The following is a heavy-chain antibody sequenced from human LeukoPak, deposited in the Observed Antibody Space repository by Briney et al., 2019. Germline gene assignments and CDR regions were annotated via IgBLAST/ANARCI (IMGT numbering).Heavy chain of an antibody. J-gene: IGHJ4*02. CDR2: INAGNGNT. CDR1: EYTFTDYA. D-gene: IGHD5-24*01. CDR3: ARGRWSATTASYYLDF. V-gene: IGHV1-3*01. Sequence: GASVKVSCKASEYTFTDYAINWVRQAPGQRLERMGWINAGNGNTRYSQRFQGRVTITRDTSASTAYMELSSLTSEDTAVYYCARGRWSATTASYYLDFWGQGPWSPSPQ.